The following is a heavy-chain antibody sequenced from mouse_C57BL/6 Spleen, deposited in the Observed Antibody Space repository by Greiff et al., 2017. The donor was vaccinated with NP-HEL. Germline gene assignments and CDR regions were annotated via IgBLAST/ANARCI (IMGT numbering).Heavy chain of an antibody. CDR2: IYPGDGDT. D-gene: IGHD1-1*01. V-gene: IGHV1-82*01. J-gene: IGHJ2*01. CDR1: GYAFSSSW. CDR3: ARSPYYYGEDYFDY. Sequence: VQLQESGPELVKPGASVKISCKASGYAFSSSWMNWVKQRPGKGLEWIGRIYPGDGDTNYNGKFKGKATLTADKSSSTAYMQLSSLTSEDSAVYCCARSPYYYGEDYFDYWGQGTTLTVSS.